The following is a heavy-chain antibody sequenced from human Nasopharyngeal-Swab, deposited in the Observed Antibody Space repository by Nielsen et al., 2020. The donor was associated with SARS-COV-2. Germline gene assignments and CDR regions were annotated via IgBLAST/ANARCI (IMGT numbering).Heavy chain of an antibody. V-gene: IGHV3-48*03. J-gene: IGHJ6*03. CDR3: AKDMSPNTYYYYMDV. Sequence: GASLKISCAASGFTFSSYEMNWVRQAPGKGLEWVSYISSGGSTIYYADSVKGRFTISRDNAKNSLYLQMNSLRAEDTALYYCAKDMSPNTYYYYMDVWGKGTTVTVSS. D-gene: IGHD3-10*02. CDR2: ISSGGSTI. CDR1: GFTFSSYE.